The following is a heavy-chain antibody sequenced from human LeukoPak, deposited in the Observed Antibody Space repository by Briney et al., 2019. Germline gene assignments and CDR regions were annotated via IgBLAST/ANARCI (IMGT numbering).Heavy chain of an antibody. D-gene: IGHD3-16*01. CDR2: MYTGGTT. Sequence: GGSLRLSCSASGFTVSGTHMSWVRQAPGKGLEWVSAMYTGGTTYYADSVTGRFTVSRDTSRNTLFLHMNSLRAEDTAVYYCAKDEATSGGGLASWGQGTLVIVSS. CDR3: AKDEATSGGGLAS. CDR1: GFTVSGTH. J-gene: IGHJ5*01. V-gene: IGHV3-53*01.